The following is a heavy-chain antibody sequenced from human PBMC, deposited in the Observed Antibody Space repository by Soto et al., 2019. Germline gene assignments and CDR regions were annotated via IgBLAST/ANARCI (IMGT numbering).Heavy chain of an antibody. Sequence: GGSLRLSCAAVGFTFSYYALHWVRRAPGKGLEWVSSISGIRDYIRYADSVKGRCTISRDNAKTSLYLQMNSLTAEDTAVYYCAREGVHNYNEYYFDYWGQGTLVTVSS. CDR3: AREGVHNYNEYYFDY. V-gene: IGHV3-21*06. CDR1: GFTFSYYA. J-gene: IGHJ4*02. CDR2: ISGIRDYI. D-gene: IGHD3-22*01.